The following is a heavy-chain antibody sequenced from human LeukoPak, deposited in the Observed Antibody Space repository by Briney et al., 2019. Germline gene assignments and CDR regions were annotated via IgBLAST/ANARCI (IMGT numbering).Heavy chain of an antibody. CDR2: IYHSGST. J-gene: IGHJ3*01. D-gene: IGHD3-22*01. V-gene: IGHV4-38-2*01. Sequence: SETLSLTCAVSGYSISSGYYWGWIRQPPGKGLEWIGSIYHSGSTYYNPSPKSRVTISVDTSKNQFSLKLSSETAADTAVYYCARIHYYDTSGYYIDVWGQGTMVTVSS. CDR3: ARIHYYDTSGYYIDV. CDR1: GYSISSGYY.